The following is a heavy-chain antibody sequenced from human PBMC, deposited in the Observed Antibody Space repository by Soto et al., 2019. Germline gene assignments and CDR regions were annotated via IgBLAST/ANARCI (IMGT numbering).Heavy chain of an antibody. D-gene: IGHD6-13*01. CDR3: AREARSSSWYDYYGMDV. Sequence: VASVKVSCKASGGTFSSYAISWVRQAPGQGLEWMGGIIPIFGTANYAQKFQGRVTITADKSTSTAYMELSSLRSEDTAVYYCAREARSSSWYDYYGMDVWGQGTTVTV. J-gene: IGHJ6*02. CDR2: IIPIFGTA. V-gene: IGHV1-69*06. CDR1: GGTFSSYA.